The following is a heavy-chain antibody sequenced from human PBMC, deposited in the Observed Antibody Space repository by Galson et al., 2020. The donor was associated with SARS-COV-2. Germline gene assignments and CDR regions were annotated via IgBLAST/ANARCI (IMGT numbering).Heavy chain of an antibody. J-gene: IGHJ3*02. CDR1: GYSFISYW. Sequence: KIGESLKISCKGSGYSFISYWIGWVRQMPGKGLEWMGIIYPGDSATRYSPSFQGQVTISADKSISTAYLPWSSLKASDTAMYYCARPRLRGGSCDYAFDIWGQGTMVTVSS. CDR3: ARPRLRGGSCDYAFDI. D-gene: IGHD2-15*01. CDR2: IYPGDSAT. V-gene: IGHV5-51*01.